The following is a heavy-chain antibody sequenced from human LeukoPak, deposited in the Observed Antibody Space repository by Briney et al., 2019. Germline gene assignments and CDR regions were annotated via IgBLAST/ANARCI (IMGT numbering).Heavy chain of an antibody. Sequence: PGGSLRLSCADSGFTFSTYSMHWVRQAPGKGLEWVADISYDAAHKYHADSVKGRFTISRDNAKNSLYLQMNSLRAEDTALYYCAKARRTYYFDYWGQGTLVTVSS. J-gene: IGHJ4*02. CDR2: ISYDAAHK. CDR3: AKARRTYYFDY. V-gene: IGHV3-30*01. D-gene: IGHD1-1*01. CDR1: GFTFSTYS.